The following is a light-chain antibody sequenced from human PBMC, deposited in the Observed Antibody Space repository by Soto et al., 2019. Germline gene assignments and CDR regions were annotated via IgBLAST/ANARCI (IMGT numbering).Light chain of an antibody. CDR3: QVWDPSTEHQGV. CDR1: NVGSKN. V-gene: IGLV3-21*04. Sequence: SYELTQPPSVSVAPGETARITCGGDNVGSKNVHWYQQRPGQAPALVIYYDADRPSGIPERFSGSKSGNTATLTISRLEAGDEAAYYCQVWDPSTEHQGVFGGGTKLTVL. CDR2: YDA. J-gene: IGLJ3*02.